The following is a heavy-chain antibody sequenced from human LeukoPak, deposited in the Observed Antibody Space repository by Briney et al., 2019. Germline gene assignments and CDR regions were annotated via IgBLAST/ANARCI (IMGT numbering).Heavy chain of an antibody. Sequence: SETLSLTCTVSGGSISSYYWSRIRQPPGKGLEWIGYIYYSGSTNYNPSLKSRVTISVDTSKNQFSLKLSSVTAADTAVYYCARGTAEWFDYWGQGTLVTVSS. D-gene: IGHD3-3*01. CDR2: IYYSGST. J-gene: IGHJ4*02. V-gene: IGHV4-59*01. CDR3: ARGTAEWFDY. CDR1: GGSISSYY.